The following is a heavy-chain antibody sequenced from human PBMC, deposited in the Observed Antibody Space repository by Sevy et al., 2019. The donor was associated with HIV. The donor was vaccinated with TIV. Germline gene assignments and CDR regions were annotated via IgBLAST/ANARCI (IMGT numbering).Heavy chain of an antibody. D-gene: IGHD5-12*01. CDR1: GGSFGGYY. CDR3: AVYRHVGMATRDDY. J-gene: IGHJ4*02. V-gene: IGHV4-34*01. CDR2: INNSGST. Sequence: SETLSLTCAVYGGSFGGYYWSWIRQPPGKGLEWIGEINNSGSTNYNPSLKSRVTISVNTSKNQFSLKMSSVTAADTAVYYCAVYRHVGMATRDDYWGQGTLVTVSS.